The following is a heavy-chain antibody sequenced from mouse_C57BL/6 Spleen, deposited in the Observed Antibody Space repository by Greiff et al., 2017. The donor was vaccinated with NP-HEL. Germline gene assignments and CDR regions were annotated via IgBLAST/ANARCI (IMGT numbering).Heavy chain of an antibody. J-gene: IGHJ2*01. CDR2: IDPSDSYT. CDR3: ARRGLLSPNSFDY. D-gene: IGHD2-12*01. CDR1: GYTFTSYW. Sequence: QVQLQQPGAELVKPGASVKLSCKASGYTFTSYWMQWVKQRPGQGLEWIGEIDPSDSYTNYNQKLKGKATLTVDTSSSTDYMQISSLTSEDSAVYYCARRGLLSPNSFDYWGQGTTLTVSS. V-gene: IGHV1-50*01.